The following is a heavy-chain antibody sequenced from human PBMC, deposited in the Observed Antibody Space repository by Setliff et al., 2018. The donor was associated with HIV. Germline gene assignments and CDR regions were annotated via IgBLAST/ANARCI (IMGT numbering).Heavy chain of an antibody. J-gene: IGHJ3*02. CDR2: INAGNGNI. CDR3: ASTWGLDQPDAFDI. CDR1: GYTFTSYA. Sequence: ASVKVSCKASGYTFTSYAMHWVRQAPGQRLEWMGWINAGNGNIKYSQKFQGRVTITRDTSASTAYMELSSLRSEDTAVYYCASTWGLDQPDAFDIWGQGTMVTVSS. D-gene: IGHD3-16*01. V-gene: IGHV1-3*01.